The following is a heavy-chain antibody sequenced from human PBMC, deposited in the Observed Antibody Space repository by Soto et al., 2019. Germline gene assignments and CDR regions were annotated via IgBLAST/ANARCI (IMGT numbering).Heavy chain of an antibody. V-gene: IGHV3-30-3*01. J-gene: IGHJ4*02. CDR3: ARTFDTITYYFDY. Sequence: GWSLRLSCTSSEFSFISYAMHWIRQSPGKGLEWVAVISFNGNSLHYADSVKDRFTISRDNSKSTLYLQMNNMRTEDTAVYYCARTFDTITYYFDYWGQGTLVTV. CDR2: ISFNGNSL. CDR1: EFSFISYA. D-gene: IGHD3-9*01.